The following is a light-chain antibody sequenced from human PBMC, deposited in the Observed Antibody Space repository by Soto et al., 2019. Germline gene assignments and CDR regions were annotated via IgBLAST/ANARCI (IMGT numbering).Light chain of an antibody. J-gene: IGKJ1*01. CDR1: QSIRSL. CDR3: QHYNSSSEA. CDR2: KAS. Sequence: DIQMTQSPSTLSASVGDRVTITCRASQSIRSLFAWYQQKPGKAPKLLIYKASTLKSGVPSRFSGSGSGTEFTLTISSLPPDDFAPYYCQHYNSSSEAFGQGTKVDIK. V-gene: IGKV1-5*03.